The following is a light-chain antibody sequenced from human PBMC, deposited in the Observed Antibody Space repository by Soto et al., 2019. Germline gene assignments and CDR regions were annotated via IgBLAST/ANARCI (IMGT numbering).Light chain of an antibody. V-gene: IGLV1-40*01. CDR3: QSYDSSLSGYV. Sequence: QFVLTQPPSVSGAPGQRVTISCTGSSSNIGAGYDVHWYQQLPGTAPKLLIYNNNNRPSGVPDRFSGSKSGTSASLAITGLQAEDEADYYCQSYDSSLSGYVFGTGTKLTVL. J-gene: IGLJ1*01. CDR2: NNN. CDR1: SSNIGAGYD.